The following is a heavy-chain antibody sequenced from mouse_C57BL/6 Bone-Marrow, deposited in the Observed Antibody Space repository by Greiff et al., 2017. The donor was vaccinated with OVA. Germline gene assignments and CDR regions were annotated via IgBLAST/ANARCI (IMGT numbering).Heavy chain of an antibody. D-gene: IGHD1-1*01. V-gene: IGHV1-18*01. Sequence: EVQLQQSGPELVKPGASVKIPCKASGYTFTDYNMDWVKQSHGESLEWIGDINPNNGGTIYNQKFKGKATLTVDKSSSTAYMELRSLTSEDTAVYYCARPSIYYYGSSSWYFDVWGTGTTVTVSS. CDR1: GYTFTDYN. CDR2: INPNNGGT. J-gene: IGHJ1*03. CDR3: ARPSIYYYGSSSWYFDV.